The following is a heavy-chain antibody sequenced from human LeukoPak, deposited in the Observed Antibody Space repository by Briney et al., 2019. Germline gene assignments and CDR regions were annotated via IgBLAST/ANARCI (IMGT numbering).Heavy chain of an antibody. V-gene: IGHV3-48*04. CDR3: ARGRDYYDSTGFY. CDR1: GFTFSTYS. Sequence: GGSKRLSCAASGFTFSTYSMNWVRQAPGKGLEWVSYINSRSTTIYYADSVKGRFTISRDNAKNSLYLQMNSLRAEDTAVYYCARGRDYYDSTGFYWGQGNLVTVSS. J-gene: IGHJ4*02. CDR2: INSRSTTI. D-gene: IGHD3-22*01.